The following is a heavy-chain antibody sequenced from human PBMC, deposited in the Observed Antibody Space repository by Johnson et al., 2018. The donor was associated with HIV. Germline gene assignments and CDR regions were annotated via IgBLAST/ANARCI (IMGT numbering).Heavy chain of an antibody. D-gene: IGHD3-9*01. Sequence: VQLVESGGGLVQPGGSLRLSCAASGFTFDDYAMHWVRQAPGKGLEWVSGISWNSGSIDYADSVKGRFTISRDNAKNSLYLQMNSLRAEDTAVYYCARGDYDILTGYAFDIWGQGTMVTVS. V-gene: IGHV3-9*01. CDR3: ARGDYDILTGYAFDI. CDR2: ISWNSGSI. J-gene: IGHJ3*02. CDR1: GFTFDDYA.